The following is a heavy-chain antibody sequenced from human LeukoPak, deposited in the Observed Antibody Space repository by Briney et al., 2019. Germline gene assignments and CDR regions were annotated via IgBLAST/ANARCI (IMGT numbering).Heavy chain of an antibody. Sequence: SETLSLTCTVSGGSISNYYWTWIRQPPGKGLEWIGRIYTSGSTNYNPSLKGRVTMSVDTSKNQFSLKLSSVTAADTAVYYCARGYDILTGYYYFDHWGQGILVTVSS. CDR2: IYTSGST. V-gene: IGHV4-4*07. CDR1: GGSISNYY. D-gene: IGHD3-9*01. J-gene: IGHJ4*02. CDR3: ARGYDILTGYYYFDH.